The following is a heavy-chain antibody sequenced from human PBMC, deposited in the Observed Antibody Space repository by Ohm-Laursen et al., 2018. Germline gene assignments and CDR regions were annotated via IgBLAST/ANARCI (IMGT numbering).Heavy chain of an antibody. CDR3: ARLYIGSFHFDF. V-gene: IGHV3-7*01. Sequence: SLRLSCAALGFTLSSYWMSWVRQAPGKGLEWVANIKQDGSETNYVNSVKGRFTISRDNAKNSLYLQMTSLRAEDTAVYYCARLYIGSFHFDFWGQGTLATVSS. CDR1: GFTLSSYW. J-gene: IGHJ4*02. CDR2: IKQDGSET. D-gene: IGHD1-26*01.